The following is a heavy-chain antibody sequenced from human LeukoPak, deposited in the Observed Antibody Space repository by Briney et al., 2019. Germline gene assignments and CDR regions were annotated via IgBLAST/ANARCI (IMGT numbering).Heavy chain of an antibody. Sequence: GGSLRLSCAASGFTFSSYGMHWVRQAPGKGLEWVAVIWYDGSNKYYADSVKGRFTISRDNSKNTLYLQMNSLRAKDTAVYYCARDGNGDYSYYFDYWGQGTLVTVSS. CDR3: ARDGNGDYSYYFDY. D-gene: IGHD4-17*01. CDR1: GFTFSSYG. V-gene: IGHV3-33*01. CDR2: IWYDGSNK. J-gene: IGHJ4*02.